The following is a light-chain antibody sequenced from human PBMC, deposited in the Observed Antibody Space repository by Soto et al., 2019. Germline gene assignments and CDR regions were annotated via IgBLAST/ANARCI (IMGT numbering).Light chain of an antibody. Sequence: DIVLTQSPGTLSLSPGERATLSCRASQSVSNNYLAWYQQKPGQAPRLLIYGASNRATGIPDRFSGGGSGTDFTLTISSLEPEDFAVYYCQQRSNWPPVLTFGGGTKVDIK. V-gene: IGKV3D-20*02. J-gene: IGKJ4*01. CDR2: GAS. CDR1: QSVSNNY. CDR3: QQRSNWPPVLT.